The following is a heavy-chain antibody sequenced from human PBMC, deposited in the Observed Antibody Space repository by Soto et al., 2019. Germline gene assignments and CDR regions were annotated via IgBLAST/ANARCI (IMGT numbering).Heavy chain of an antibody. J-gene: IGHJ6*03. V-gene: IGHV3-9*01. CDR1: GFTFDDYA. CDR2: ISWNSGSI. CDR3: AKDSTFTVGSDYYYMDV. Sequence: DVQLVESGGGLVQPGRSLRLSCAASGFTFDDYAMHWVRQAPGKGLEWVSGISWNSGSIGYADSVKGRFTISRDNAKNSLYLQMNSLRAEDTALYYCAKDSTFTVGSDYYYMDVWGKGTTVTVSS. D-gene: IGHD3-10*01.